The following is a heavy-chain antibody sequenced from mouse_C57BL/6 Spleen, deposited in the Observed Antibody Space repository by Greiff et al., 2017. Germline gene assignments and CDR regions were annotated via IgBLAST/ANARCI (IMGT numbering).Heavy chain of an antibody. V-gene: IGHV1-7*01. CDR1: GYTFTSYW. CDR2: INPSSGYT. J-gene: IGHJ2*01. Sequence: QVQLQQSGAELAKPGASVKLSCKASGYTFTSYWMHWVKQRPGQGLEWIGYINPSSGYTTYNQKFKDKATLTADKSSSTAYMQLSSLTYEDSAVYYGARAVNYYADYFDYWGQGTTLTVSS. CDR3: ARAVNYYADYFDY. D-gene: IGHD1-1*01.